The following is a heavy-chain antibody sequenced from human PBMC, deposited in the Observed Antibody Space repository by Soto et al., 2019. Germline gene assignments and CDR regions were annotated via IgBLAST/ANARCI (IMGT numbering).Heavy chain of an antibody. CDR3: ARIPSYCGGDCYLRWWFDP. V-gene: IGHV5-51*01. D-gene: IGHD2-21*02. CDR2: IYPGDSDT. J-gene: IGHJ5*02. CDR1: GYSFTSYW. Sequence: GESLKISCKGSGYSFTSYWIGWVRQMPGKGLEWMGIIYPGDSDTRYSPSFQGQVTISADKSISTAYLQWSSLKASDTAMYYCARIPSYCGGDCYLRWWFDPWGQGTLVTVSS.